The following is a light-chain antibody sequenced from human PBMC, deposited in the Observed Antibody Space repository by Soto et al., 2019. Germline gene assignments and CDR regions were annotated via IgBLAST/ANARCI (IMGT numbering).Light chain of an antibody. J-gene: IGKJ1*01. CDR1: QSISSW. V-gene: IGKV1-5*03. CDR2: KAS. CDR3: QQYGSSSPWT. Sequence: DIQMTQSPSTLSASVGDRVTITCRASQSISSWLAWYQQKPGKAPKLLIYKASSLETGAPSRFSGSGSGTEFTLIISSLQPDDFASYYCQQYGSSSPWTFGQGTKVEI.